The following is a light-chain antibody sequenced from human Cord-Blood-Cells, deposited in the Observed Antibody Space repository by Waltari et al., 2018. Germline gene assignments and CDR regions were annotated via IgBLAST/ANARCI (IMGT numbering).Light chain of an antibody. J-gene: IGLJ3*02. CDR2: GGS. V-gene: IGLV2-8*01. CDR1: SSDVGGYNY. CDR3: SSYAGSNNWV. Sequence: QSALTQPPSASGSPGQSVTISCTGTSSDVGGYNYVSWYQQHPGKAPKVMVYGGSKRPSGVPDRFAGSKSGNTASLTVSGLQAEDEADYYCSSYAGSNNWVFGGGTKLTVL.